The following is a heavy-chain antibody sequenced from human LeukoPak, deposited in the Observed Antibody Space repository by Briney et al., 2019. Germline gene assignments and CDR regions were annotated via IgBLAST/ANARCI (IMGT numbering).Heavy chain of an antibody. CDR3: ARIHHFFAQVDY. CDR1: GGSISSNSHH. J-gene: IGHJ4*02. Sequence: SETLSLTCTVSGGSISSNSHHWGWIRQPSGNGLEWIGSFYYTGRNYYNPSLRSRVTISVDTSKNQFSLTLSSVTAADTAVYYCARIHHFFAQVDYWGQGILVTVSS. CDR2: FYYTGRN. V-gene: IGHV4-39*01.